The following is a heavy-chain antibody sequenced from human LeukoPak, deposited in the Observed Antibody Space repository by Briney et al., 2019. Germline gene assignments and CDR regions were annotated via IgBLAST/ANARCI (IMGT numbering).Heavy chain of an antibody. CDR2: IYYSGST. V-gene: IGHV4-59*01. CDR3: ARYIVSYPHDAFDI. Sequence: SETLSLTCTVSGGSISSYYWSWIRQPPGKGLDWIGYIYYSGSTSYNPSLKSRVTISVDTSKKQFSMKLSSVTAADTAFYYCARYIVSYPHDAFDIWGQGKMVTVSS. CDR1: GGSISSYY. D-gene: IGHD1-26*01. J-gene: IGHJ3*02.